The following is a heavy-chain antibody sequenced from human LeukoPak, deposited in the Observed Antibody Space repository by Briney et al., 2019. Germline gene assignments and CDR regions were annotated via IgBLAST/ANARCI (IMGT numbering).Heavy chain of an antibody. CDR1: GGSISSYY. J-gene: IGHJ6*03. V-gene: IGHV4-59*01. D-gene: IGHD4-11*01. Sequence: SETLSLTCTVSGGSISSYYWSWIRQPPGKGLEWIGYIYYSGNTNYNPSLKSRVTISVDTSKNQFSLKLSSVTAADTAVYYCARAYSNYGYYYYMDVWGKGTTVTVSS. CDR3: ARAYSNYGYYYYMDV. CDR2: IYYSGNT.